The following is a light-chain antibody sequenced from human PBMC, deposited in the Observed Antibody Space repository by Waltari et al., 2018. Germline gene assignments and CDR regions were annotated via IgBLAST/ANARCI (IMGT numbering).Light chain of an antibody. V-gene: IGKV1-33*01. Sequence: DIQMTQSPSSLSASVGDRVTITCQASHNIGNYLNWYKQKPGKAPKLLIYDASNLETGVPSRFSGSGSGTDFSFTISSLQPEDIATYYCQQFDNLVYTFGQGTKLEIK. CDR3: QQFDNLVYT. CDR2: DAS. CDR1: HNIGNY. J-gene: IGKJ2*01.